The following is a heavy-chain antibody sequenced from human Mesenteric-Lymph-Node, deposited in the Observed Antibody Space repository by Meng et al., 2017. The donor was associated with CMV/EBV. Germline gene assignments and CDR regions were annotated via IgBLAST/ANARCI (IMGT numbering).Heavy chain of an antibody. D-gene: IGHD5-12*01. V-gene: IGHV1-18*01. J-gene: IGHJ4*02. CDR2: ISCYSGDT. CDR1: GYNFAGYG. CDR3: ARDPYGDYEGGYFDY. Sequence: ASVKVSCKTSGYNFAGYGVSWVRQAPGQGLEWMGWISCYSGDTKYAENFQGRVTVTADTSTSTAYMEVRSLRSDDTAVYYCARDPYGDYEGGYFDYWGQGTLVTVSS.